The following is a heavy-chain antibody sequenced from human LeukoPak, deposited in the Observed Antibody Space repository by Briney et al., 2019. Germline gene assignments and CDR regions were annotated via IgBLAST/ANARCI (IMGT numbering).Heavy chain of an antibody. V-gene: IGHV3-74*01. Sequence: GVSLRLPCAASGFTFRSYWMHWVRQAPAKGLLWVSRIDTDGTTTDYADSAKGRFTVSRDNAKNTVYLQMNSQRGEDTAIYYCVRADYDSSGYHFDYWGQGVLVTVSS. J-gene: IGHJ4*02. CDR1: GFTFRSYW. CDR3: VRADYDSSGYHFDY. D-gene: IGHD3-22*01. CDR2: IDTDGTTT.